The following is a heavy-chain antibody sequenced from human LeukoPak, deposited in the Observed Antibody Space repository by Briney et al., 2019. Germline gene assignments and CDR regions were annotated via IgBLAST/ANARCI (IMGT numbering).Heavy chain of an antibody. V-gene: IGHV1-2*02. D-gene: IGHD2-15*01. CDR1: GYTFSSSG. J-gene: IGHJ3*01. CDR2: INPNTGDT. Sequence: ASVKVSCKASGYTFSSSGISWVRQAPGQGLEWMGCINPNTGDTNSAQNFQGRVIMTRDTSITTAYMELSRLKSDDTALYYCASKGAGHCYDASCMGSFDLWGQGTTVAVSS. CDR3: ASKGAGHCYDASCMGSFDL.